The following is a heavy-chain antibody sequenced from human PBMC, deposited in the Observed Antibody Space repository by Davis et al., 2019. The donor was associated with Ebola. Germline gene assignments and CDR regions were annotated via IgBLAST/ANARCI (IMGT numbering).Heavy chain of an antibody. J-gene: IGHJ4*02. V-gene: IGHV4-39*01. CDR1: GGSISSSSYY. Sequence: MPGGSLRLSCTVSGGSISSSSYYWGWIRQPPGKGLEWIGSIYYSGSTYYNPSLKSRVTISVDTSKNQFSLKLSSVTAADTAVYYCARHPRGYDCFDYWGQGTLVTVSS. CDR3: ARHPRGYDCFDY. D-gene: IGHD5-12*01. CDR2: IYYSGST.